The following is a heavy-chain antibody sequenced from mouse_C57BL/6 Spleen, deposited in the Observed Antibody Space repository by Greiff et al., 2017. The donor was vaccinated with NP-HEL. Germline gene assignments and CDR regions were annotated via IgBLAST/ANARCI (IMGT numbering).Heavy chain of an antibody. V-gene: IGHV5-9-1*02. CDR3: TRAYSNYRYFDV. D-gene: IGHD2-5*01. CDR2: ISSGGDYI. CDR1: GFTFSSYA. J-gene: IGHJ1*03. Sequence: EVKVVESGEGLVKPGGSLKLSCAASGFTFSSYAMSWVRQTPEKRLEWVAYISSGGDYIYYADTVKGRFTISRDNARNTLYLQMSSLKSEDTAMYYCTRAYSNYRYFDVWGTGTTVTVSS.